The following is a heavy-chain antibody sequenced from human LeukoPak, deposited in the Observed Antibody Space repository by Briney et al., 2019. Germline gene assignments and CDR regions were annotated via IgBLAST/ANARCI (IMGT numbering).Heavy chain of an antibody. D-gene: IGHD6-19*01. CDR3: ARGYSSGWYNWFDP. CDR2: INHSGST. V-gene: IGHV4-34*01. CDR1: GGSFSGYY. J-gene: IGHJ5*02. Sequence: PSETLSLTCAVYGGSFSGYYWSWIRQPPGKGLEWIGEINHSGSTNYNPSLKSRVTISVDTSKNQFSLKLSSVTAADTAVYYWARGYSSGWYNWFDPWGQGTLVTVSS.